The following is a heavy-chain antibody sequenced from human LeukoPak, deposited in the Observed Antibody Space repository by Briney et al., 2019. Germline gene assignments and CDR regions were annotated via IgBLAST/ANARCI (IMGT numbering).Heavy chain of an antibody. Sequence: GGSLRLSCAASGFTFNSYWMTWVRQAPGKGLEWVADIKQDGSDKYYAGSVKGRFTISRDNAKNSLYLQMNSLRAKDTAVYFCARYNSAWKTDDYWGQGTLVTVSS. V-gene: IGHV3-7*03. J-gene: IGHJ4*02. CDR2: IKQDGSDK. D-gene: IGHD6-19*01. CDR3: ARYNSAWKTDDY. CDR1: GFTFNSYW.